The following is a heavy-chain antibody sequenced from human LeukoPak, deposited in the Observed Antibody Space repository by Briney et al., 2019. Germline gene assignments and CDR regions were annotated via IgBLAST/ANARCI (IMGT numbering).Heavy chain of an antibody. CDR3: TTITAAGYIEY. J-gene: IGHJ4*02. CDR1: GFTVSNAW. Sequence: GGSLRLSCAASGFTVSNAWMSWVRQAPGKGLEWVGRIKSKTDGGTTDHAAPVKCRFTISRDDSKNTLHLQMSSLKTEDTAVYYCTTITAAGYIEYWGQGTLVTVSS. V-gene: IGHV3-15*01. CDR2: IKSKTDGGTT. D-gene: IGHD6-13*01.